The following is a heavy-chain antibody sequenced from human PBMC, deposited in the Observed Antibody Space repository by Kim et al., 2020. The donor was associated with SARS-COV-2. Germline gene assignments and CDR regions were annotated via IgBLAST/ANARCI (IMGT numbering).Heavy chain of an antibody. Sequence: SETLSLTCNVSGGSISSYYWSWIRQPPGKGLEWIGYIYYSGSTNSNPSLKSRVTISVDTSKNQFSLKLSSVTAAETDVYYCARNSNYDILTGYNYYYYGMDVWGQGTTVTVSS. V-gene: IGHV4-59*01. J-gene: IGHJ6*02. CDR3: ARNSNYDILTGYNYYYYGMDV. CDR2: IYYSGST. CDR1: GGSISSYY. D-gene: IGHD3-9*01.